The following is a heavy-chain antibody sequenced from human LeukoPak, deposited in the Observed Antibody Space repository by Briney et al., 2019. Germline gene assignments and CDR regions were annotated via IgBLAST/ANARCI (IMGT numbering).Heavy chain of an antibody. Sequence: GGSLRLSCAASGFTFDDYGMSWVRPAPGKGLDWVSGINWNGGSTGYADSVKGRFTISRDNAKNSLYLQMNSLRAEDTALYYCARDGGAAGFDYWGQGTLVAVSS. D-gene: IGHD3-16*01. CDR2: INWNGGST. J-gene: IGHJ4*02. V-gene: IGHV3-20*04. CDR1: GFTFDDYG. CDR3: ARDGGAAGFDY.